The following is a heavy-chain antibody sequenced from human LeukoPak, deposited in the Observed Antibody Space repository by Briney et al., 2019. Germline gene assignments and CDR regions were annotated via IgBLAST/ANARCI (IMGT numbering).Heavy chain of an antibody. J-gene: IGHJ4*02. Sequence: SVKVSCKASGGTFSSYAISWVRQAPGQGLEWMGGIIPIFGTANYAQKFQGRVTITADESTSTAYMELSSLRSEDTAVYYCAREADSGSSVATYWGQGTLVTVSS. CDR1: GGTFSSYA. CDR2: IIPIFGTA. V-gene: IGHV1-69*13. CDR3: AREADSGSSVATY. D-gene: IGHD1-26*01.